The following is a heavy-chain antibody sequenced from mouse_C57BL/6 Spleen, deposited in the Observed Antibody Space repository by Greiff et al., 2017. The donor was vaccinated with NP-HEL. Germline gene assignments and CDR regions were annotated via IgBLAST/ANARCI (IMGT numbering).Heavy chain of an antibody. CDR1: GYTFTSYW. V-gene: IGHV1-59*01. CDR3: ARCHYYGSSLGYFDV. D-gene: IGHD1-1*01. J-gene: IGHJ1*03. CDR2: IDPSDSYT. Sequence: HVQLQQPGAELVRPGTSVKLSCKASGYTFTSYWMHWVKQRPGQGLEWIGVIDPSDSYTNYNQKFKGKATLTVDTSSSTAYMQLSSLTSEDSAVYYCARCHYYGSSLGYFDVWGTGTTVTVSS.